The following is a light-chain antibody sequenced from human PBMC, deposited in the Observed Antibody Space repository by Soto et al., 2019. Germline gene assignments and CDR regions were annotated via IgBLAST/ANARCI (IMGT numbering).Light chain of an antibody. CDR2: DVS. Sequence: QSVLTQPASVSGSPGQSITISCTGTSSDVGGYNYVSWYQQHPGKAPKLMIYDVSNRPSGVSNRFSGPKSGNTASLTISGFQAEDETDYYCSSYTSSSTLEGYVFGTGTKVTVL. V-gene: IGLV2-14*01. CDR1: SSDVGGYNY. J-gene: IGLJ1*01. CDR3: SSYTSSSTLEGYV.